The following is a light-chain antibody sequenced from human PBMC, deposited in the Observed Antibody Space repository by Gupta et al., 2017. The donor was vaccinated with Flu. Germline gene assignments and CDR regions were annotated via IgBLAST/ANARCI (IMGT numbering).Light chain of an antibody. J-gene: IGLJ3*02. CDR2: NTS. V-gene: IGLV8-61*01. CDR1: SGSVSSSYY. CDR3: VSYMSRDVGV. Sequence: QTVVTQETSLSVSPGGTVTLTCCLTSGSVSSSYYPSWYQQTPGQTPRTLIYNTSTRSAGVPDRFSGSNLGNTAALTITGAQADDEADYFCVSYMSRDVGVFGGGTKLTVL.